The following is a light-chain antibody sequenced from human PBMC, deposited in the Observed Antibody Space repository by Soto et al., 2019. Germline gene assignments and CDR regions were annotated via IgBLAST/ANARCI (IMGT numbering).Light chain of an antibody. CDR3: SSYTSSSTLDV. J-gene: IGLJ1*01. CDR1: SSDVGGYNY. V-gene: IGLV2-14*01. Sequence: QSALTQPASVSGSPGQSITISCTGTSSDVGGYNYVSWYQQHPGKAPKLMIYDVSNRPSGVSNRFSGSKSGNTASLTISGLQAEDEADYYCSSYTSSSTLDVFGTGTKLHRP. CDR2: DVS.